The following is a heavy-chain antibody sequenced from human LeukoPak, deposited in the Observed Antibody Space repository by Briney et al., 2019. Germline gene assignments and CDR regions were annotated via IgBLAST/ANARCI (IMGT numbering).Heavy chain of an antibody. CDR2: INHSGST. CDR1: GGSFSGYY. Sequence: SETLSLTCAVYGGSFSGYYWSWIRQPPGKGLEWIGEINHSGSTNYNPSLKSRVAISVDTSKNQFSLKLSSVTAADTAVYYCATGKNCGGDCSNFDYWGQGTLVTVSS. CDR3: ATGKNCGGDCSNFDY. J-gene: IGHJ4*02. D-gene: IGHD2-21*01. V-gene: IGHV4-34*01.